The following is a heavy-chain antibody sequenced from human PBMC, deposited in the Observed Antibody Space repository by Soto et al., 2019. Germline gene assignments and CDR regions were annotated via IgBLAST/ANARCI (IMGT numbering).Heavy chain of an antibody. CDR2: IKVDSGYT. CDR3: ATTYDTGFDP. D-gene: IGHD3-9*01. CDR1: GYPFIKYG. J-gene: IGHJ5*02. V-gene: IGHV1-18*04. Sequence: QLQLVQSAAEVKKPGASVRVSCKAYGYPFIKYGISWIRQAPEQGLEWMGWIKVDSGYTNYAQKFQGRVTMTADTSSDTAFMELRSLGLADTAVYFCATTYDTGFDPWGQGTLVSVSS.